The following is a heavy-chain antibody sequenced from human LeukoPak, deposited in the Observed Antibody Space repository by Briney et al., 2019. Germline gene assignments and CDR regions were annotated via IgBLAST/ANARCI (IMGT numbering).Heavy chain of an antibody. J-gene: IGHJ3*02. CDR1: GFTFNNYA. CDR2: ISGNGGRT. Sequence: GGSLRLPCAASGFTFNNYAMSWVRQAPGKGLEWVSTISGNGGRTYYADSVKGRFTISRDNSNNTLSLQMKSLRVEDTAVYHCAKGTCSSSSCYGNAFDIWGQGTVVTVSS. CDR3: AKGTCSSSSCYGNAFDI. D-gene: IGHD2-2*01. V-gene: IGHV3-23*01.